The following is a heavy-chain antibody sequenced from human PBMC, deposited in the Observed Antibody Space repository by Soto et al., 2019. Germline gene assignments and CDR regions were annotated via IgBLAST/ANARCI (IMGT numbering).Heavy chain of an antibody. D-gene: IGHD6-19*01. Sequence: GGSLRLSCAASRFTSGYHAMNWVRQAPGKGLEWVSTISSNGENTHYADSVKGRFIISSDNSSNTVALQMNSLRPEDTAVYFCVKETITFAGPNYFEHWGQGTLVTVSS. V-gene: IGHV3-23*01. CDR1: RFTSGYHA. CDR3: VKETITFAGPNYFEH. J-gene: IGHJ4*02. CDR2: ISSNGENT.